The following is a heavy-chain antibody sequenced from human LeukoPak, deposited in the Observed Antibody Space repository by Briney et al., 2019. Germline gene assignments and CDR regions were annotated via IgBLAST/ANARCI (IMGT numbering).Heavy chain of an antibody. CDR2: INQDGSEK. CDR3: AKDRLDLWFGELSSFAFDI. Sequence: GGSLRLSCAASGFILSNYWMGWVRRAPGKGLEWVANINQDGSEKHYVDFLKGRFTISRDNANNSLYLEMNNLSAEDTAVYYCAKDRLDLWFGELSSFAFDIWGQGTMVTVSS. CDR1: GFILSNYW. J-gene: IGHJ3*02. V-gene: IGHV3-7*01. D-gene: IGHD3-10*01.